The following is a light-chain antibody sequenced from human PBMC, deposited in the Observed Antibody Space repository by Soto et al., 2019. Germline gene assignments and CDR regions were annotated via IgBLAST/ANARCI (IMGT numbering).Light chain of an antibody. CDR3: MQALHSPWT. J-gene: IGKJ1*01. Sequence: DLVMTQSPLSLPVTPGEPASISCRSSQSLLHSNGYNYLDWYLQKPGQSPQLLIYLGSNRASGVXHXXSGSGPGTDFTLNISRVEAEDVGVYYCMQALHSPWTFGQGTKVQIK. CDR2: LGS. CDR1: QSLLHSNGYNY. V-gene: IGKV2-28*01.